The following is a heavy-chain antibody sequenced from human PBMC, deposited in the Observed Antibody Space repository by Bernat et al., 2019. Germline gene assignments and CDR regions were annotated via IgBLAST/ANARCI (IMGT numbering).Heavy chain of an antibody. CDR2: IWYDGSNK. V-gene: IGHV3-33*01. CDR1: GFTFSSYG. J-gene: IGHJ4*02. CDR3: ARGYGDYGGPDYFDY. Sequence: QVQLVESGGGVVQPGRSLRLSCAASGFTFSSYGMHWVRQAPGKGLEWVAVIWYDGSNKYYADSVKGRFTISRDNSKNTLYLQMNSLRAEDTAVYYCARGYGDYGGPDYFDYWGQGTLVTVSS. D-gene: IGHD4-17*01.